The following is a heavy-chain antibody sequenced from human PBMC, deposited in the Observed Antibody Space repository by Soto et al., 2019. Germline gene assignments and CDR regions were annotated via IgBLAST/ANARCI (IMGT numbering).Heavy chain of an antibody. J-gene: IGHJ6*02. D-gene: IGHD1-20*01. CDR2: IIPIFGTA. CDR1: GGTFSSYA. V-gene: IGHV1-69*01. Sequence: QVQLVQSGAEVKKHGSSVKVSCKASGGTFSSYAISWVRQATGPGLEWMGGIIPIFGTANYAQKFQGRVTLTADESTSTAYMEVSSLRSEDTAVYYWASWTESITGTTIYYYYGMDGWGQGTTVTVSS. CDR3: ASWTESITGTTIYYYYGMDG.